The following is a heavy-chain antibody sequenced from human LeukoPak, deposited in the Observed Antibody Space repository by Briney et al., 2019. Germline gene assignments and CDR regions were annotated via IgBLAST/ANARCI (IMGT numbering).Heavy chain of an antibody. J-gene: IGHJ4*02. CDR2: ISAYNGNT. V-gene: IGHV1-18*01. Sequence: GASVKVSCKASGYTFTSYGISWVRQAPGQGLEWMGWISAYNGNTNYAQKLQGRVTMTTDTSTSTAYMELRSLRSDDTAVYYCARVGSGRGYSGYGAFGDYWGQGTLVTVSS. CDR3: ARVGSGRGYSGYGAFGDY. D-gene: IGHD5-12*01. CDR1: GYTFTSYG.